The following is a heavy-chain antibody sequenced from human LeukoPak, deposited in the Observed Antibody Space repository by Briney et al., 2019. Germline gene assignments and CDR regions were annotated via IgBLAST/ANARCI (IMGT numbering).Heavy chain of an antibody. CDR1: GYTFNGYY. Sequence: ASVKVSCKASGYTFNGYYMHWVPQAPGQGLESMGWINSNSGARNYAQTFQGRVTMSRDTSINTAYMELSRLTSDDTAVYSCARGRGGATTGLDHWGQGALVTVSS. CDR3: ARGRGGATTGLDH. D-gene: IGHD1-26*01. V-gene: IGHV1-2*02. J-gene: IGHJ4*02. CDR2: INSNSGAR.